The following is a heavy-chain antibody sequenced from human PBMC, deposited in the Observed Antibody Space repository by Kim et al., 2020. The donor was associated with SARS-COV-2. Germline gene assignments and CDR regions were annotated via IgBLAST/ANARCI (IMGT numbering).Heavy chain of an antibody. CDR2: IYYSGST. CDR3: ARHVIAVAGTGFDP. CDR1: GGSISSSSYY. J-gene: IGHJ5*02. D-gene: IGHD6-19*01. Sequence: SETLSLTCTVSGGSISSSSYYWGWIRQPPGKGLEWIGSIYYSGSTYYNPSLKSRVTISVDTSKNQFSLKLSSVTAADTAVYYCARHVIAVAGTGFDPWGQGTLVTVSS. V-gene: IGHV4-39*01.